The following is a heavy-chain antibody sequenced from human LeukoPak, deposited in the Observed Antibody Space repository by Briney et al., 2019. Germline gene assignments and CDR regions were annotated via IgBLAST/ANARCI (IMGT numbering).Heavy chain of an antibody. J-gene: IGHJ4*02. CDR3: AGSGQFDY. Sequence: PSETLSLTCTVSGGSISSYYWSWIRQPPGKGLEWIGYIYYSGSTNCNPSLKSRVTISVDTSKNQFSLKLSSVTAAGTAVYYCAGSGQFDYWGQGTLVTVSS. CDR1: GGSISSYY. CDR2: IYYSGST. V-gene: IGHV4-59*01. D-gene: IGHD3-3*01.